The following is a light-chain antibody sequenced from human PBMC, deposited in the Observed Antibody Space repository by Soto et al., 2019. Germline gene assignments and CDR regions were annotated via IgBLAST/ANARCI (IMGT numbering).Light chain of an antibody. J-gene: IGKJ4*01. V-gene: IGKV3D-15*01. Sequence: ETVMTQAPATLSVSRGSTTTRPWRASQSVSSNLAWYQQKPGQPPRLLIYDISTRATGIPTRFSGSGSGTEFTLTISSLQSEDFAVYYCQQYNSWPLTFGGGTKVDIK. CDR1: QSVSSN. CDR2: DIS. CDR3: QQYNSWPLT.